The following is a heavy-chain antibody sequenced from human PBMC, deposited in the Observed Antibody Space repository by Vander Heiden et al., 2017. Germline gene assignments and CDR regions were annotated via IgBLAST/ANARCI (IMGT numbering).Heavy chain of an antibody. CDR2: ITPRFNKP. CDR3: AQDHPADYYDNSPYRGFDI. V-gene: IGHV1-69*01. Sequence: QVHRLRPAAEVKQPGATPKVACKASAVTSSSHSISWVRQAPGKGLEWMEGITPRFNKPHCAQKFQGRVTITADESTRTDYMELNSIRSKDTSMYYCAQDHPADYYDNSPYRGFDIWGQGTMVTVS. CDR1: AVTSSSHS. J-gene: IGHJ3*02. D-gene: IGHD3-22*01.